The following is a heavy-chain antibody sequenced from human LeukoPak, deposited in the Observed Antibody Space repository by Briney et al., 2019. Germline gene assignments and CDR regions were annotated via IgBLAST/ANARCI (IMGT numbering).Heavy chain of an antibody. V-gene: IGHV3-23*01. Sequence: GGSLRLFCAASGFTFSSYAMIWVRQAPGKGLEWGSAISCRGGSTYYADSVKGRFTISRDNSTHTLYLQMIRLTAEDTAVYYCAKMPRGYSYAGYFDYWGQGPLVTVSS. CDR1: GFTFSSYA. CDR3: AKMPRGYSYAGYFDY. CDR2: ISCRGGST. J-gene: IGHJ4*02. D-gene: IGHD5-18*01.